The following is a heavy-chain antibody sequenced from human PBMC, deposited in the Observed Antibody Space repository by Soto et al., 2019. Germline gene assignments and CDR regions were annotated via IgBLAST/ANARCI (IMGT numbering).Heavy chain of an antibody. CDR3: ARETTDVLYYYYYGMDV. CDR2: ISYDGSNK. CDR1: GFTFSSYA. D-gene: IGHD1-1*01. V-gene: IGHV3-30-3*01. Sequence: QVQLVESGGGVVQPGRSLRLSCAASGFTFSSYAMHWVRQAPGNGLEWVAVISYDGSNKYYADSVKSRFTISRDNYKNTLYLKMNSLRAADTAVYYCARETTDVLYYYYYGMDVWGQGTTVTVSS. J-gene: IGHJ6*02.